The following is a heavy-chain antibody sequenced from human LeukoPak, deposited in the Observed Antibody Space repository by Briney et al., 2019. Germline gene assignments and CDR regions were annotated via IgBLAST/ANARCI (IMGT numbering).Heavy chain of an antibody. J-gene: IGHJ4*02. Sequence: GGSLRLSCAASGFTFNTYWMHWVRQAPGKGLEWVANIKQDGSEKYYVDSVKGRFTISRDNAKNSLYLQMNSLRAEDTAVYYCARGAKWAYYFDYRGQGTLVTVSS. CDR3: ARGAKWAYYFDY. D-gene: IGHD1-26*01. V-gene: IGHV3-7*01. CDR1: GFTFNTYW. CDR2: IKQDGSEK.